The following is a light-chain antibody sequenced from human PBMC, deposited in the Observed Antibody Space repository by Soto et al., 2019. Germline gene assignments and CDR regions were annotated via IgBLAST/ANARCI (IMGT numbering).Light chain of an antibody. CDR1: QSISSW. J-gene: IGKJ2*01. CDR3: QQYHSYLYT. CDR2: DDS. V-gene: IGKV1-5*01. Sequence: DIQMTQSPSTLSAYVVDRVTSTCRASQSISSWLAWYQQKPGKAPKLLIYDDSSLEGGVPSRFSGSGSGTEFALNIRSMQPDDFATYYCQQYHSYLYTFGNRTKL.